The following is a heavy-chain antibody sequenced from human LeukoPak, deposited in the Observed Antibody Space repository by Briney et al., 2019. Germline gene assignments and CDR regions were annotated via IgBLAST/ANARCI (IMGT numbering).Heavy chain of an antibody. D-gene: IGHD5-24*01. Sequence: GASVKVSCKASGYTFTGYYMHWVRQAPGQRLEGMGWINPNSGCTNYAQKFQGRVTMTMDTYISTAYMELSSLTSDDTAVYYCATMATTYFDYWGQGTLVTVSS. V-gene: IGHV1-2*02. CDR2: INPNSGCT. CDR1: GYTFTGYY. J-gene: IGHJ4*02. CDR3: ATMATTYFDY.